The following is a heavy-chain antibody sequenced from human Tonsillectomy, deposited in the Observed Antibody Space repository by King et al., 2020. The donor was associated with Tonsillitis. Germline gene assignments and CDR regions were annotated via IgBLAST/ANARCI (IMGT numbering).Heavy chain of an antibody. CDR3: AKDGHSSGWYYFDY. J-gene: IGHJ4*02. CDR1: GFTCSRYA. Sequence: VQLVESGGGLVQPGGSLRLSCAASGFTCSRYAMSWVRQAPGKGLWWGSGISMSGGNTFYADSVKGRFTISRDNSKNTLYLQMNSLRAGDTAAYYCAKDGHSSGWYYFDYWGQGTLVTVSS. CDR2: ISMSGGNT. D-gene: IGHD6-19*01. V-gene: IGHV3-23*04.